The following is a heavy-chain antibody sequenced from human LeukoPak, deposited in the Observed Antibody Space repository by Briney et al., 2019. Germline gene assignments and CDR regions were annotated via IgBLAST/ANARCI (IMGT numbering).Heavy chain of an antibody. J-gene: IGHJ4*02. CDR3: AGDSAELVPGYSDY. Sequence: GASVKVSCKASGYTFTSYGISWVRQAPGQGLEWMGWISAYNGNTNYAQKLQGRVTMTTDTSTSTAYMELRSLRSDDTAVYYCAGDSAELVPGYSDYWGQGTLVTVSS. CDR1: GYTFTSYG. V-gene: IGHV1-18*01. D-gene: IGHD6-13*01. CDR2: ISAYNGNT.